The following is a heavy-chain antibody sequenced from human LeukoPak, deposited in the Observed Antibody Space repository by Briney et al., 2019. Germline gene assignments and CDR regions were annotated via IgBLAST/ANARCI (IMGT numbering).Heavy chain of an antibody. J-gene: IGHJ4*02. D-gene: IGHD3-16*01. CDR2: VNLNSGNT. CDR1: GHSFSNFD. CDR3: ARGPEVWGFREGDN. V-gene: IGHV1-8*01. Sequence: ASVKVSCKASGHSFSNFDINWVRQATGQGLEWMGWVNLNSGNTGYAARFQGRVTMTRNTSTTTAYMELSSLRPEDTAVYYCARGPEVWGFREGDNWGQGSLVIVSS.